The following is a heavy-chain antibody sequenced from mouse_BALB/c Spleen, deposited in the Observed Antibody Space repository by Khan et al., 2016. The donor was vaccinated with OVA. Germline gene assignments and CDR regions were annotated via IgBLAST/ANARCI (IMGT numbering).Heavy chain of an antibody. CDR2: IDPANGNT. J-gene: IGHJ3*01. D-gene: IGHD2-1*01. CDR1: GFNIKDTY. Sequence: EVQLQESGAELVKPGASVKLSCTASGFNIKDTYMHWVKQRPEQGLEWLGRIDPANGNTKYDPKFQGKATITADTSSNTAYLQLSSLTSEDTAVYYCARGFYGNLFAYWGQGTLVTVSA. CDR3: ARGFYGNLFAY. V-gene: IGHV14-3*02.